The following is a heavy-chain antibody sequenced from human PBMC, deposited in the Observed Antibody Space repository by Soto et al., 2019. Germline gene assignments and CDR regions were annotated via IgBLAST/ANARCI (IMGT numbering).Heavy chain of an antibody. J-gene: IGHJ6*03. CDR2: IKQDGSEK. CDR3: ARDPGTALPPYYYYYMDV. Sequence: GGSLRLSCAASGFTFSSYWMSWVRQAPGKGLEWVANIKQDGSEKYYVDSVKGRFTISRDNAKNSLYLQMNSLRAEDTAVYYCARDPGTALPPYYYYYMDVWGKGTTVTVSS. D-gene: IGHD6-6*01. V-gene: IGHV3-7*01. CDR1: GFTFSSYW.